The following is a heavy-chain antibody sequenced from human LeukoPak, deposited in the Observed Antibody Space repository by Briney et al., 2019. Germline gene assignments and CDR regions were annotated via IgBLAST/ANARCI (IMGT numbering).Heavy chain of an antibody. D-gene: IGHD3-10*01. CDR3: AREKGRTYYYGSGSYYTPNYFDY. V-gene: IGHV3-21*01. CDR1: GFTFSNYG. Sequence: KAGGSLRLSCAASGFTFSNYGVSWVRQAPGKGLEWVSGVSGSGRTTYFADSVKGRFTISRDNAKNSLYLQMNSLRAEDTAVYYCAREKGRTYYYGSGSYYTPNYFDYWGQGTLVTVSS. J-gene: IGHJ4*02. CDR2: VSGSGRTT.